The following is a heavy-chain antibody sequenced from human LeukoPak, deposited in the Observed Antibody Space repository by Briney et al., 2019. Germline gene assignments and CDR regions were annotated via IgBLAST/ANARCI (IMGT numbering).Heavy chain of an antibody. V-gene: IGHV3-53*05. CDR2: IYSGGST. D-gene: IGHD1-14*01. CDR1: GFTVSSNY. Sequence: GGSLRLSCAASGFTVSSNYMSWVRQAPGKGLEWVSVIYSGGSTYYADSVKGRFTISRDNSKNTLYLHINSLRAEDTAVYYCVKDNPLDYWGQGTLVIVSS. J-gene: IGHJ4*02. CDR3: VKDNPLDY.